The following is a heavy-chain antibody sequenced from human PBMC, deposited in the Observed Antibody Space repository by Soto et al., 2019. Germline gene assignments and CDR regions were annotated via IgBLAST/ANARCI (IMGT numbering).Heavy chain of an antibody. Sequence: QVQLVQSGAEVKKPGASVKVSCKASGYTFNSYAMHWVRQAPGQRLEWMGWINAGNGNTKYSQKFQGRVTITRDTSASTAYMELSRLRSEDTAVYYCARGASLWFGDHFDYWGQGTLVTVSS. D-gene: IGHD3-10*01. CDR3: ARGASLWFGDHFDY. CDR2: INAGNGNT. V-gene: IGHV1-3*01. J-gene: IGHJ4*02. CDR1: GYTFNSYA.